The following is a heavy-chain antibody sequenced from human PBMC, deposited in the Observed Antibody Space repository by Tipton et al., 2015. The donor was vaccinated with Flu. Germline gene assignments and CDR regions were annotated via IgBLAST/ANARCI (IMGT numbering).Heavy chain of an antibody. D-gene: IGHD2-15*01. CDR2: ISSSGSTI. J-gene: IGHJ4*02. V-gene: IGHV3-11*01. CDR1: GFTFSDYY. CDR3: ARDAYSCSGGSCYSPYYFAY. Sequence: SLRLSCAASGFTFSDYYMSWIRQAPGKGLEWVSYISSSGSTIYYADSVMGRFTISRDNAKNSLYLQMNSLRAEDTAVYYCARDAYSCSGGSCYSPYYFAYWGQGTLVIASS.